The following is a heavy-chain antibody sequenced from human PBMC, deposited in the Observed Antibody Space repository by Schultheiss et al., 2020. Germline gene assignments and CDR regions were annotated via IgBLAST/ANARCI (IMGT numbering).Heavy chain of an antibody. J-gene: IGHJ4*02. CDR2: ISYDGSNK. Sequence: GGSLRLSCAASGFTFSTYGMHWVRQAPGTGLEWVAVISYDGSNKYYADSVKGRFTISRDNSKNTLYLQMNSLRAEDTAVYYCARGEYNWNDLGGIFDYWGQGTLVTVSS. CDR3: ARGEYNWNDLGGIFDY. D-gene: IGHD1-20*01. V-gene: IGHV3-30*19. CDR1: GFTFSTYG.